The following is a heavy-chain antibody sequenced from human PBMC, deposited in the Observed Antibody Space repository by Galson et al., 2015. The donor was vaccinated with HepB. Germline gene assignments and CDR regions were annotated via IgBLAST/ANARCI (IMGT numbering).Heavy chain of an antibody. J-gene: IGHJ6*03. D-gene: IGHD2-2*01. Sequence: SVKVSCKASGGTFSSYAISWVRQAPGQGLEWMGGIIPIFGTANYAQKFQGRVTITADESTSTAYMELSSLRSEDTAVYYCARVGCLGYQLLSQSVYYYMDVWGKGTLVTVSS. CDR1: GGTFSSYA. V-gene: IGHV1-69*13. CDR2: IIPIFGTA. CDR3: ARVGCLGYQLLSQSVYYYMDV.